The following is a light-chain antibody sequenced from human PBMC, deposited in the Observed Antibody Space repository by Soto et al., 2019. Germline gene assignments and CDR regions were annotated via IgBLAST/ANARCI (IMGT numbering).Light chain of an antibody. Sequence: QSALTQPPSVSGSPGQSVNISCTGTSSDVGSYNRVSWYQQPPGTAPKLMIYDVSNRPSGVPDRFSGSKSGNAASLTITGLQAEDEADYYCSSYTGSSTYVFGTGTQLTVL. V-gene: IGLV2-18*02. J-gene: IGLJ1*01. CDR2: DVS. CDR3: SSYTGSSTYV. CDR1: SSDVGSYNR.